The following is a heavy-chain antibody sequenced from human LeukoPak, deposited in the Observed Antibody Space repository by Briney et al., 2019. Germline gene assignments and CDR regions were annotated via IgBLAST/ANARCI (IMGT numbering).Heavy chain of an antibody. V-gene: IGHV4-34*01. CDR3: ARRWNYGRNYYIDV. J-gene: IGHJ6*03. CDR1: GGSFSHYY. Sequence: LETLSLTCAVYGGSFSHYYWSWIRQSPGMGLEWIGEINDSGTINYNPSLMSRVTISLDKSKNQFSLRLSSATAADTAVYYCARRWNYGRNYYIDVWGKGATVSVSS. CDR2: INDSGTI. D-gene: IGHD1-7*01.